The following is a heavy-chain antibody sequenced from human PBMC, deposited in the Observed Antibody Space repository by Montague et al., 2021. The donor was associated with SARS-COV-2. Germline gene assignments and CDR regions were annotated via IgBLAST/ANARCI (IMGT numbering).Heavy chain of an antibody. CDR1: GGSISSSSYY. CDR2: IYYSGST. D-gene: IGHD2-15*01. Sequence: SETLSLTCAVYGGSISSSSYYWGWIRQPPGKGLEWIGSIYYSGSTYHNPSLKSRVTISVDTSKNQFSLKLSSVTAADTAVYYCARQHAGYCSGGSCYWGAYFDYWGQGTLVTVSS. CDR3: ARQHAGYCSGGSCYWGAYFDY. V-gene: IGHV4-39*01. J-gene: IGHJ4*02.